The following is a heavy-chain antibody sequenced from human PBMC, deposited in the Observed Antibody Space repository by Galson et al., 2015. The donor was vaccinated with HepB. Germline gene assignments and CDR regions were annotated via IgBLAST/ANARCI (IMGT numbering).Heavy chain of an antibody. CDR2: ISYDGSNK. V-gene: IGHV3-30*04. CDR1: GFAFSNYA. J-gene: IGHJ4*02. Sequence: SLRLSCAASGFAFSNYAMHWVRQAPGKGLEWVTFISYDGSNKYYADSVKGRFTISRDNSRSTLYLQMNTLRAEDTAVYYCARDQSIAVAGIDFWGQGTLVIVSA. D-gene: IGHD6-19*01. CDR3: ARDQSIAVAGIDF.